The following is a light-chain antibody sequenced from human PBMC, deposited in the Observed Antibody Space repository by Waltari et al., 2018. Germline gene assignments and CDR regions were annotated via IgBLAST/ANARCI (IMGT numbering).Light chain of an antibody. V-gene: IGKV3-15*01. Sequence: EIVMTQSPATLSVSPGERATLYCRASQSLSTNLAWYQQKPGQAPRLLIYHASTRTTGIPARFSGSGSGTDFTLTINSLQSEDFAVYYCQQYNKWPQTFGQGTKVEIK. CDR3: QQYNKWPQT. CDR1: QSLSTN. J-gene: IGKJ1*01. CDR2: HAS.